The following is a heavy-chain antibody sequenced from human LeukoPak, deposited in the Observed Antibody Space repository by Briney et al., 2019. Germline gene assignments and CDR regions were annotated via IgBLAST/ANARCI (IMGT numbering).Heavy chain of an antibody. CDR1: GGSISSGSYY. Sequence: SQTLSLTCTVSGGSISSGSYYWSWIRQPPGKGLEWIGYIYYSGSTNYNPSLKSRVTISVDTSKNQFSLKLSSVTAADTAVYYCARKKGYGWFDPWGQGTLVTVSS. J-gene: IGHJ5*02. CDR3: ARKKGYGWFDP. V-gene: IGHV4-61*01. D-gene: IGHD4-17*01. CDR2: IYYSGST.